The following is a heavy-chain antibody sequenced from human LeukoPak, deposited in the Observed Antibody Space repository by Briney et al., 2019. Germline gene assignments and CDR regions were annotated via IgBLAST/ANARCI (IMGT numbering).Heavy chain of an antibody. CDR1: GYTFSNYG. V-gene: IGHV1-18*01. CDR2: ISAYNGNT. J-gene: IGHJ4*02. Sequence: GASVKVSCKASGYTFSNYGVNWVRQAPGQGLEWMGWISAYNGNTNYAQKLQGRVTMTTDTSTSTAYMELRSLRSDDTAVYYCARDCASGSYCHFDYWGQGTLVTVSS. CDR3: ARDCASGSYCHFDY. D-gene: IGHD1-26*01.